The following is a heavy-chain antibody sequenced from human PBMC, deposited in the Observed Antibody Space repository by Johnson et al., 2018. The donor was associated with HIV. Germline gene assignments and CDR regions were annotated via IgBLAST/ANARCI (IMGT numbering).Heavy chain of an antibody. Sequence: QVQLVESGGGVVQPGRSLRLSCAASGFTFSSYAMHWVRQAPGKGLEWVAVISYDGSNKYYADSVKGRFTISRDNSKNTLYLQMNSLRAEDTAVYYCATDCSSGWWRITKSDAFEIWGQGTMVTVSS. D-gene: IGHD6-19*01. V-gene: IGHV3-30*04. J-gene: IGHJ3*02. CDR2: ISYDGSNK. CDR1: GFTFSSYA. CDR3: ATDCSSGWWRITKSDAFEI.